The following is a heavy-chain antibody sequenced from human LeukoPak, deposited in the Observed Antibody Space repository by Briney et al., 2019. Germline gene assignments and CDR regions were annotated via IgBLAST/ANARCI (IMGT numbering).Heavy chain of an antibody. Sequence: PGGSLRLSCKTSGFTFTNYAMRWVRQAPGKGLEWVSAFTGRRGRTNYADSVRGRFTISRDTSKNTLFLQMSSLRVEDTAIYFCAKDHLLCTSTSCYIDYFDSWGQGTLVTVSS. CDR3: AKDHLLCTSTSCYIDYFDS. CDR2: FTGRRGRT. J-gene: IGHJ4*02. V-gene: IGHV3-23*01. CDR1: GFTFTNYA. D-gene: IGHD2-2*01.